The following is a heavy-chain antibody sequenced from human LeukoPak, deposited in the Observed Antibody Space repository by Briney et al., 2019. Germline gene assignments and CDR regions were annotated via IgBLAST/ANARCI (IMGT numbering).Heavy chain of an antibody. D-gene: IGHD5-12*01. CDR3: AKDRGLRLWGDFDY. CDR1: GFTFSSYA. CDR2: ISSSGGST. Sequence: PGGSLRLSCVPSGFTFSSYAMSWVRPAPRSGLGWVSAISSSGGSTYYADSVKGRFAISRDNSKNTLYLQMNSLRAEDTAGYYCAKDRGLRLWGDFDYWGEGALVTVSS. V-gene: IGHV3-23*01. J-gene: IGHJ4*02.